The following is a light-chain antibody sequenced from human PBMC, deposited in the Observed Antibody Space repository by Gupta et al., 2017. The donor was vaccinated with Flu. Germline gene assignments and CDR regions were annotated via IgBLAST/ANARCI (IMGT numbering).Light chain of an antibody. J-gene: IGKJ3*01. Sequence: TQSPSFLSASVGDRGTITCRASQGISTYLAWDQQKPGKAPRLLVYGASTLQTGVPSRVSGSGSGTEFTLTISSLQPEDFGTYYGQQLTSFFGPGTKVDIK. V-gene: IGKV1-9*01. CDR1: QGISTY. CDR2: GAS. CDR3: QQLTSF.